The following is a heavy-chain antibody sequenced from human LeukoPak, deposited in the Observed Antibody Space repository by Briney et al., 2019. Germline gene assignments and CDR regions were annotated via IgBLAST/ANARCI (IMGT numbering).Heavy chain of an antibody. J-gene: IGHJ4*02. CDR2: IYYSGST. CDR1: GGSISSSSYY. D-gene: IGHD5-18*01. CDR3: ATSPWIQLWPRYFDY. V-gene: IGHV4-39*01. Sequence: SETLSLTCTVSGGSISSSSYYWGWIRQPPGKGLEWIGSIYYSGSTYYNPSLKSRVTISVDTSKNQFSLKLSSVTAADTAVYYCATSPWIQLWPRYFDYWGQGTLVTVSS.